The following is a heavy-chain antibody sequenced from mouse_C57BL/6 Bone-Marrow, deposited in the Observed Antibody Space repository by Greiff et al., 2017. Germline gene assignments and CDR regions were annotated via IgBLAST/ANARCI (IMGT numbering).Heavy chain of an antibody. CDR1: GYTFTSYW. CDR2: IYPSDSET. J-gene: IGHJ2*01. V-gene: IGHV1-61*01. CDR3: ARGDYVIRVGY. D-gene: IGHD1-1*02. Sequence: VQLQQPGAELVRPGSSVKLSCKASGYTFTSYWMDWVKQRPGQGLEWIGNIYPSDSETHYNQKFKDKATLTVDKSSSTAYMQLSSLTSEDSAVYYWARGDYVIRVGYWGQGTTLTASS.